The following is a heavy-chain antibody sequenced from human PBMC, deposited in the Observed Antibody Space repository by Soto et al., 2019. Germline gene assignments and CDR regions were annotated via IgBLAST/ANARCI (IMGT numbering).Heavy chain of an antibody. Sequence: EVQLLESGGGLVQPGGSLRLSCAASGFTFNNYAMSWVRQAPGEGLEWVSTISGSGSSTYYADSVKGRFTISRDNSKDTLYLQMNSLRAEDTAVYYCAKEESYYSGNDYWGQGTLVTVSS. V-gene: IGHV3-23*01. CDR2: ISGSGSST. J-gene: IGHJ4*02. D-gene: IGHD3-10*01. CDR3: AKEESYYSGNDY. CDR1: GFTFNNYA.